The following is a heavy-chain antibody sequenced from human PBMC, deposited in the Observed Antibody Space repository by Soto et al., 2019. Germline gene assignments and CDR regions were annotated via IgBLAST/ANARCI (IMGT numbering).Heavy chain of an antibody. Sequence: EVQLLESGGGLVQPGGSLRLSCAASGFTFSSNAMTWVRQAPGKGLEWVSAISGSGGSTYYADSVKGRFTISRDNSKSALYLQMNSLRADDTAVYHCAKTSTSGWYWGYAFDLWGQGTMVTVSS. CDR1: GFTFSSNA. V-gene: IGHV3-23*01. D-gene: IGHD6-19*01. CDR2: ISGSGGST. J-gene: IGHJ3*01. CDR3: AKTSTSGWYWGYAFDL.